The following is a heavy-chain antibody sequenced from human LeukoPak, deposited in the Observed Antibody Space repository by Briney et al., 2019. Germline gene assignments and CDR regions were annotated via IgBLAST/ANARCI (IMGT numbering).Heavy chain of an antibody. Sequence: GGSLRLSCAASGFTFSSHSMNWVRQAPGKGLEWVSQISRTSNTIYYADSVKGRSTISRDNAKNSLYLQMNSLTGEDTAVYYCARDAYSSSRSTHWGQGTLVIVSS. CDR1: GFTFSSHS. CDR3: ARDAYSSSRSTH. V-gene: IGHV3-48*01. CDR2: ISRTSNTI. J-gene: IGHJ4*02. D-gene: IGHD6-13*01.